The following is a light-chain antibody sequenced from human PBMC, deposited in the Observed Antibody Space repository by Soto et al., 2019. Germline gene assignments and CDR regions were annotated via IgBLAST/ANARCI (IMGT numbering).Light chain of an antibody. CDR2: AAS. J-gene: IGKJ3*01. Sequence: DIQMTQSPSSLSAFVGGTVTITCRASQGISNSLAWYQQKPGKGPKLLIYAASTLQSGVPSRFSGSGSGTDFTLTISSLQPEDVATYYCQKYNSAPLTFGPGTKVDIK. CDR1: QGISNS. CDR3: QKYNSAPLT. V-gene: IGKV1-27*01.